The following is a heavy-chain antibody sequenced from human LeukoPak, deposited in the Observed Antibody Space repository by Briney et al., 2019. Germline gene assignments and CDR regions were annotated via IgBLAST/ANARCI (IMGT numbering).Heavy chain of an antibody. D-gene: IGHD3-10*01. J-gene: IGHJ4*02. Sequence: ASVKVSCKASGYTFTGHYMHWVRQAPGQGLEWMGWINPNSGDTNYAQKFQGRVTMTRDTSTSTAYMELRSLRSDDTAVYYCARVEWFGEFDWGQGTLVTVSS. V-gene: IGHV1-2*02. CDR3: ARVEWFGEFD. CDR1: GYTFTGHY. CDR2: INPNSGDT.